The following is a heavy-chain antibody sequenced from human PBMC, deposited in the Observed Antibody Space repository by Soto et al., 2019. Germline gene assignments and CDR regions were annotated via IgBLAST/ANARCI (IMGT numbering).Heavy chain of an antibody. V-gene: IGHV4-4*07. D-gene: IGHD2-15*01. CDR3: VRDCSGGGCYSDYGMDV. Sequence: PSETLSLTCTVSGDSIRNYYWSWIRQPAGKGLEWIGRIYSSGSTDYNASLKSRVSMSVDRSNNQFFLRLTSVTAADTAVYYCVRDCSGGGCYSDYGMDVWRQGTAVTVSS. CDR1: GDSIRNYY. J-gene: IGHJ6*02. CDR2: IYSSGST.